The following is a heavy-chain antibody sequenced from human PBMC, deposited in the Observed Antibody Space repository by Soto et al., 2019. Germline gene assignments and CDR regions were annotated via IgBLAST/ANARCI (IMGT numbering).Heavy chain of an antibody. CDR3: AIEYYDFWSGYLAPTYGMDV. CDR1: GYTFTSYA. Sequence: ASVKVSCKASGYTFTSYAMHWVRQAPGQRLEWMGWINAGNGNTKYSQKFQGRVTITRDTSASTAYMELSSLRSEDTAVYYCAIEYYDFWSGYLAPTYGMDVWGQGTTVTVSS. V-gene: IGHV1-3*01. J-gene: IGHJ6*02. D-gene: IGHD3-3*01. CDR2: INAGNGNT.